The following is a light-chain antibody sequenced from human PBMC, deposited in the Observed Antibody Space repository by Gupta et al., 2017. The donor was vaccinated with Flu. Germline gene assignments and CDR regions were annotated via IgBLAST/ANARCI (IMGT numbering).Light chain of an antibody. V-gene: IGKV4-1*01. Sequence: NCKSTQYRIYDPYQKIYLAWYQQKPGQPPKLLIFGTSTRASGVPDRFSGSGSGTDFTLTIDSLQAEDFAVYYCQQHYNTPITFGQGTRLEIK. CDR1: QYRIYDPYQKIY. CDR3: QQHYNTPIT. CDR2: GTS. J-gene: IGKJ5*01.